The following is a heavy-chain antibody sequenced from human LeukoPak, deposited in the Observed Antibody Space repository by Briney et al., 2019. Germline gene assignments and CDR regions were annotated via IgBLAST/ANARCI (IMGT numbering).Heavy chain of an antibody. J-gene: IGHJ4*02. V-gene: IGHV1-2*02. CDR1: GYSFTGHY. Sequence: ASVKVSCKASGYSFTGHYIHWVRQAPGQGLEWMGWINPGSGGTNYAQKFQGRVTITTDESTSTAYMELSSLRSEDTAVYYCASRPVGIAAAGTEGNYWGQGTLVTVSS. CDR2: INPGSGGT. D-gene: IGHD6-13*01. CDR3: ASRPVGIAAAGTEGNY.